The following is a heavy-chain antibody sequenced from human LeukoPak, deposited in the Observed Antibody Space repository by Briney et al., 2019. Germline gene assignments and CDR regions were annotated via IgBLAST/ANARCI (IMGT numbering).Heavy chain of an antibody. V-gene: IGHV5-51*01. CDR3: ARQDDSGYYAFDI. Sequence: GASLQISGEGSGSFFTSYWIGWGRPLPGKGLEWMGIIYPGDSDTRYSPSFQGQVTISADKSISTAYLQWSSLKASDTAMYYCARQDDSGYYAFDIWGQGTMVTVSS. CDR1: GSFFTSYW. J-gene: IGHJ3*02. CDR2: IYPGDSDT. D-gene: IGHD3-22*01.